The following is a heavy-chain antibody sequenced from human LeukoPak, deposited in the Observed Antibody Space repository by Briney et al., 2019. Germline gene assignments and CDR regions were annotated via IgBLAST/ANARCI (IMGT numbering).Heavy chain of an antibody. CDR1: GLTFMNYG. CDR2: IWYDGSNK. D-gene: IGHD6-19*01. V-gene: IGHV3-33*01. J-gene: IGHJ4*01. Sequence: GGSLRLSCAASGLTFMNYGMHWVRQAPGKGLEWVAIIWYDGSNKYYADSVKGRFTISRDNSKNTLYLQMNSLRAEDTAVYYCAREPGYSSGWGHGTLVTVSS. CDR3: AREPGYSSG.